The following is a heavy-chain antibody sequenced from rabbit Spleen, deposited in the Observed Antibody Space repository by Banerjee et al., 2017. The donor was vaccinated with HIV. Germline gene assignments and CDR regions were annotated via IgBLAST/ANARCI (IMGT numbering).Heavy chain of an antibody. CDR2: IGSNSGNT. CDR3: VRGASSSGYYSL. Sequence: QEQLEESGGGLVKPGGTLTLTCKASGFDLSQNYVMCWVRQAPGKGLEWIGCIGSNSGNTYYASWAKGRFTISTSTSLNTVTLQLNSLTAADTATYFCVRGASSSGYYSLWGPGTLVTVS. J-gene: IGHJ4*01. CDR1: GFDLSQNYV. V-gene: IGHV1S43*01. D-gene: IGHD1-1*01.